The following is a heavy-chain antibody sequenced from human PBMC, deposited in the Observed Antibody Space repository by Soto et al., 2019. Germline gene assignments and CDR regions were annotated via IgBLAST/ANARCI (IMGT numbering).Heavy chain of an antibody. V-gene: IGHV3-74*01. Sequence: EVELVESGGGLVQPGGTLRLSCAASGFTFTSFYMHWVRQPPGRGTVWVSLISHYARTTNYPDSVKGRFTISRDNANNTLYLQMDNLRAEDTALYYCARGRERYDLGRGDNWFAPWGQGTRVTVSS. J-gene: IGHJ5*02. CDR3: ARGRERYDLGRGDNWFAP. CDR2: ISHYARTT. D-gene: IGHD3-3*01. CDR1: GFTFTSFY.